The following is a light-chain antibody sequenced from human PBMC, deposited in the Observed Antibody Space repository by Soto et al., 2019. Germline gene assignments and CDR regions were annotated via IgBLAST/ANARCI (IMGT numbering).Light chain of an antibody. CDR2: GAS. V-gene: IGKV1D-16*01. CDR1: QDINSY. J-gene: IGKJ4*01. Sequence: DVQMTQSPSSLSASVGDRVTITCRASQDINSYLAWYQQKPGNAPKSLIYGASSLQTGVPSRFSGSESGTDSTLTISNLQPEDSATYYCQQYNIYPLTFGGGTMVEIK. CDR3: QQYNIYPLT.